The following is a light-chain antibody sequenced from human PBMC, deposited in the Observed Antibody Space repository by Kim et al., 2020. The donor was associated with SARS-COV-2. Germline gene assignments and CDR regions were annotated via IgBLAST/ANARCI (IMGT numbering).Light chain of an antibody. CDR3: CSDAGTSSYV. CDR1: SRDVGAYNY. V-gene: IGLV2-11*01. CDR2: DVN. J-gene: IGLJ1*01. Sequence: QSALTQPRSVSGSPGQSVTISCTGTSRDVGAYNYVSWYQQHPGKAPKLMIDDVNKRPSGVPDRCSGSKSDNAASLTVSGLQAEDEADDYCCSDAGTSSYVFGTGTKVTVL.